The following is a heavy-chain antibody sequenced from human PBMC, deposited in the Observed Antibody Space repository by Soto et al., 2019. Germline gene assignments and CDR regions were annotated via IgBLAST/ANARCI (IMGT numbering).Heavy chain of an antibody. CDR2: VYYSGST. CDR1: GGSISNYY. J-gene: IGHJ5*02. V-gene: IGHV4-59*01. CDR3: VRDYLLTGFDP. Sequence: PSETLSLTCTVSGGSISNYYLTWVRQPPGKGLEWIVYVYYSGSTNYNPSLESRVTISIDASKKQFSLKMKSVTAADTAVYYCVRDYLLTGFDPWGQGALVTVSS. D-gene: IGHD3-9*01.